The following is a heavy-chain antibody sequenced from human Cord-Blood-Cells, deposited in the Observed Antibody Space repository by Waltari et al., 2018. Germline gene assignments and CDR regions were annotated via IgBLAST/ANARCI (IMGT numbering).Heavy chain of an antibody. Sequence: QVQLQESGPGLVKPSETLSLTCTVSGGSLSSYYWSWIRRPPGKGLEWIGYIYYSGSTNYNPSLKSRVTISVDTSKNQFSLKLSSVTAADTAVYYCARGGDYWFDPWGQGTLVTVSS. CDR3: ARGGDYWFDP. V-gene: IGHV4-59*08. J-gene: IGHJ5*02. CDR2: IYYSGST. CDR1: GGSLSSYY. D-gene: IGHD4-17*01.